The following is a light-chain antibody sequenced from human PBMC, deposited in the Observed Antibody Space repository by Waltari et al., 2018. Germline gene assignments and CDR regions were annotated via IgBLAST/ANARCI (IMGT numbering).Light chain of an antibody. CDR3: QSYDSSNWG. V-gene: IGLV6-57*02. J-gene: IGLJ3*02. Sequence: NFILTHPHSVSESPGKTLTTSSTGSSGSIASNYVQWYQQHPGSATTTLIYEDKRRPPGVPDRFSGSIDSPPNSASLPISGLKTEGEADYYCQSYDSSNWGFGGGTKLTVL. CDR2: EDK. CDR1: SGSIASNY.